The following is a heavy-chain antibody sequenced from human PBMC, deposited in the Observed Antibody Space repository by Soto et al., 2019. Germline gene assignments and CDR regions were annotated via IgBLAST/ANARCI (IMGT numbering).Heavy chain of an antibody. CDR2: ISSSSSTI. V-gene: IGHV3-48*01. CDR3: ARGKDCSGGSCYRVDYMDV. Sequence: EVQLVESGGGLVQPGGSLRLSCAASGFTFSSYSMNWVRQAPGKGLEWVSYISSSSSTIYYADPVKGRFTISRDNAKNSLYLQMNSLRAEDTAVYYCARGKDCSGGSCYRVDYMDVWGKGTTVTVSS. J-gene: IGHJ6*03. D-gene: IGHD2-15*01. CDR1: GFTFSSYS.